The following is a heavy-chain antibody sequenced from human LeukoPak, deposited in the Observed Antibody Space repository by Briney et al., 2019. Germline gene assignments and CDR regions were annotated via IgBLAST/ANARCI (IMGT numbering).Heavy chain of an antibody. Sequence: GGSLRLSCAASGFTFSRSAMHWVRQAPGKGLEWVAIISYDGGNKYYADSVKGRFTISRDNAKNSLYLQMNSLRAEDTAVYYCAELGITMIGGVWGKGTTVTISS. V-gene: IGHV3-30*04. D-gene: IGHD3-10*02. CDR2: ISYDGGNK. J-gene: IGHJ6*04. CDR3: AELGITMIGGV. CDR1: GFTFSRSA.